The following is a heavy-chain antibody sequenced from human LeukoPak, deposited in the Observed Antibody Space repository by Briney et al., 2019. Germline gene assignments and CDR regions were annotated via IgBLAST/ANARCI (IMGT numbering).Heavy chain of an antibody. Sequence: GGSLRLSCAASGFTFSSYWMHWVRQAPGKGLVWVSRIKSDGSIANYADSVKGRFTISRDNAKNTLYVQMNSLRAEDTAVYYCATSGYSSSWYFGWGQGTLVTVSS. D-gene: IGHD6-13*01. CDR2: IKSDGSIA. CDR1: GFTFSSYW. J-gene: IGHJ4*02. CDR3: ATSGYSSSWYFG. V-gene: IGHV3-74*01.